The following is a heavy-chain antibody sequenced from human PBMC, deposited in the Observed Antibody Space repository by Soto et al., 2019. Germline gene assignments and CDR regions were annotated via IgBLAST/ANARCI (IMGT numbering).Heavy chain of an antibody. Sequence: SETLSLTCTVSGGSISNNNYYWDWIRQPPGKGLEWIGNIYYSGSTYYNPSLKSRVTISVDTSKIQFSLKLSSVTAADTAVYYCARQRYYDILTGLGAFDIWGQGTMVTVSS. V-gene: IGHV4-39*01. D-gene: IGHD3-9*01. CDR3: ARQRYYDILTGLGAFDI. CDR2: IYYSGST. CDR1: GGSISNNNYY. J-gene: IGHJ3*02.